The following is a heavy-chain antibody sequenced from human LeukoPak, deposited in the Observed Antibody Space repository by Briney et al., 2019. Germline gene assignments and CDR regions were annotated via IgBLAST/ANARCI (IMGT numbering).Heavy chain of an antibody. CDR3: ARDGYGGNPGGI. J-gene: IGHJ3*02. D-gene: IGHD4-23*01. Sequence: GASVKVSCKASGYTFTSYYMHWVRQAPGQGLEWMGIINPSGGSTSYTQKFQGRVTMTRDTSTSTVYMELSSLRSEDTAVYYCARDGYGGNPGGIWGQGTMVTVSS. V-gene: IGHV1-46*01. CDR1: GYTFTSYY. CDR2: INPSGGST.